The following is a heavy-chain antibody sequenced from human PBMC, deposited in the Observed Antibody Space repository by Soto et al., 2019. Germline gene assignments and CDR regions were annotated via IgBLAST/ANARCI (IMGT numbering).Heavy chain of an antibody. CDR2: INPNSGGT. J-gene: IGHJ6*02. Sequence: QVQLVQSGAEVKKPGASVKVSCKASGYTFTGYYMHWVRQAPGQGLEWMGWINPNSGGTNYAQKFQGWVTMTRDKSISTGHMELSRLRSDDTAVYYCARDHLGVTFTIFGDGYGMDVWGQGTTVTVSS. CDR1: GYTFTGYY. D-gene: IGHD3-3*01. CDR3: ARDHLGVTFTIFGDGYGMDV. V-gene: IGHV1-2*04.